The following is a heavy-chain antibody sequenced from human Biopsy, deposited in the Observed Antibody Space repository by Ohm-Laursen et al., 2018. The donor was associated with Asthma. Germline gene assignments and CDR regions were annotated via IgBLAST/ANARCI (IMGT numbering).Heavy chain of an antibody. CDR2: ILSDGGEP. J-gene: IGHJ5*02. D-gene: IGHD5-12*01. V-gene: IGHV3-33*08. Sequence: SLRLSCTASGLTFRNYGMHWVRQAPGKGLEWVTFILSDGGEPSYADSVKGRFSISRDNSKSTVYLQMNSLRAGDTAVYYCASESYLRGFSHTLDLWDQGTQVTFS. CDR1: GLTFRNYG. CDR3: ASESYLRGFSHTLDL.